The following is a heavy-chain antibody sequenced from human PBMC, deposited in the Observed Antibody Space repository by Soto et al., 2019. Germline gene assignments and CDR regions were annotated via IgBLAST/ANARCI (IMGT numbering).Heavy chain of an antibody. CDR1: GFTVSSNY. CDR2: IYSGGST. D-gene: IGHD6-6*01. CDR3: ARDYRQLAGMDV. J-gene: IGHJ6*02. V-gene: IGHV3-53*01. Sequence: EVQLVESGGGLIQPGGSLRLSCAASGFTVSSNYMSWVRQAPGKGLEWVSVIYSGGSTYYADSVKGRFTISRDNSKNTLYLQMNSLRAEDTAVYYWARDYRQLAGMDVWGQGTTVTVSS.